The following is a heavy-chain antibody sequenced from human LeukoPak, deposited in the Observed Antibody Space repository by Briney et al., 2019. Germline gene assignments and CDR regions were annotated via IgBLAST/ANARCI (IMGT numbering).Heavy chain of an antibody. CDR2: IYPGDSDT. D-gene: IGHD3-3*01. CDR3: ASRNYDFWSGSGYYYYHMDV. Sequence: GESLKISCKGSGYSFTSHWIGWVRQMPGKGLEWMGIIYPGDSDTRYSPSFQGPVTISADKSISTAYLQWSSLKASDTAMYYCASRNYDFWSGSGYYYYHMDVWGKGTTVTVSS. V-gene: IGHV5-51*01. J-gene: IGHJ6*03. CDR1: GYSFTSHW.